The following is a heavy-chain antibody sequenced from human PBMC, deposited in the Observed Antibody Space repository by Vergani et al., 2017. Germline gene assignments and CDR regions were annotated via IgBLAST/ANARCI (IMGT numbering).Heavy chain of an antibody. Sequence: VQLEESGGGVVQPGGSLRLSCAASGFTFSSYAMSWVRQAPGKGLEWVSLIGGSGVHTYYADSVKGRFTISRDNSKNTLYLQMNSLRAEDTAVYYCAKSAFSDYSSLHHFYYMDVWGKGTTVTVSS. CDR1: GFTFSSYA. CDR2: IGGSGVHT. CDR3: AKSAFSDYSSLHHFYYMDV. J-gene: IGHJ6*03. V-gene: IGHV3-23*04. D-gene: IGHD4-17*01.